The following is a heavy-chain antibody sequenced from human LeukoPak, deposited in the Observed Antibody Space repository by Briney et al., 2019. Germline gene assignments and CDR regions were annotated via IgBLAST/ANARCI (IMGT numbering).Heavy chain of an antibody. CDR3: ARGYCSATSCFDP. Sequence: SETLSLTCTVSGGSITSDKYYWGWIRQPPGKGLEWIGTIYYSGNTYYNPSLKSRVTISVDTSENQFSLKLSSVTAADTAVYYCARGYCSATSCFDPWGQGTLVTVSS. CDR2: IYYSGNT. V-gene: IGHV4-39*01. J-gene: IGHJ5*02. D-gene: IGHD2-2*01. CDR1: GGSITSDKYY.